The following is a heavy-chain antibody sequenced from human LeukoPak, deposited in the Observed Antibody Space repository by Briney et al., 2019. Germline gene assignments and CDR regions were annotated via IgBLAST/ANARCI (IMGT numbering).Heavy chain of an antibody. D-gene: IGHD5-24*01. J-gene: IGHJ4*02. CDR1: VGSLRSYY. CDR2: IYYSGST. CDR3: ARGGMATFY. V-gene: IGHV4-59*13. Sequence: SETLSLTCTVSVGSLRSYYGSWIRRPPGRGLEWIGYIYYSGSTNYNPSLKSRVTISVDTSKNQFSLKLSSVTAADTAVYYCARGGMATFYWGQGTLVTVSS.